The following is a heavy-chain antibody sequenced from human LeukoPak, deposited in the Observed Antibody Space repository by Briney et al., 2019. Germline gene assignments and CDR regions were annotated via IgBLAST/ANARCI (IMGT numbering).Heavy chain of an antibody. CDR3: AGGQTTVTN. V-gene: IGHV3-7*03. Sequence: GGSLRLSCAASGFTFSSYWMSWVRQAPGKGLEWVANIKQDGSEKYYVDSVKGRFTISRDNAKNSLYLQMSSLRAEDTAVYFCAGGQTTVTNWGQGTLVTVSS. J-gene: IGHJ4*02. D-gene: IGHD4-17*01. CDR2: IKQDGSEK. CDR1: GFTFSSYW.